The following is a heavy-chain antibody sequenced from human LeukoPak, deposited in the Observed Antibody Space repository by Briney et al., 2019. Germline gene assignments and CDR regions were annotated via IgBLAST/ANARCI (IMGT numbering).Heavy chain of an antibody. D-gene: IGHD3-10*01. J-gene: IGHJ3*02. Sequence: PGGSLRLSCAASGFTFSSYAMHWVRQAPGKGLEWVAVIPYDGSNKYYADSVKGRFTISRDNSKNTLYLQMNSLRAEDTAVHYCAKEAIYYSSGSYSRRAFDTWGQGTMVTVSS. CDR2: IPYDGSNK. CDR3: AKEAIYYSSGSYSRRAFDT. V-gene: IGHV3-30-3*01. CDR1: GFTFSSYA.